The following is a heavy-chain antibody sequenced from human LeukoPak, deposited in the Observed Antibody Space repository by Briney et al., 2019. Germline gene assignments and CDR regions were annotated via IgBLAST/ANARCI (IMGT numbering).Heavy chain of an antibody. J-gene: IGHJ3*02. CDR3: ARGGVATISGRDAFDI. CDR1: GFTFSSYG. CDR2: IWYDGSNK. Sequence: PGGSLRLSCAASGFTFSSYGMHWVRQAPGKGLEWVAVIWYDGSNKYYADSVKGRFTISRDNSKNTLYLQMNSLRAEDTAVYYCARGGVATISGRDAFDIWGQGTMVTVSP. D-gene: IGHD5-24*01. V-gene: IGHV3-33*01.